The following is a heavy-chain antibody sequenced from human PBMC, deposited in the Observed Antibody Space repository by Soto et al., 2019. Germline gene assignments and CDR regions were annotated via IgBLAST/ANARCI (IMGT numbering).Heavy chain of an antibody. Sequence: ASVKVSCKASGYTFTSYGISWVRQAPGQGLERMGWSSVYNGNTNYAQKLQGRVTMTTDTSTSTVYMELRSLRSDDTAVYYCARGLPGNHYYGMDVWGQGTTVTVSS. D-gene: IGHD2-2*01. V-gene: IGHV1-18*01. J-gene: IGHJ6*02. CDR1: GYTFTSYG. CDR3: ARGLPGNHYYGMDV. CDR2: SSVYNGNT.